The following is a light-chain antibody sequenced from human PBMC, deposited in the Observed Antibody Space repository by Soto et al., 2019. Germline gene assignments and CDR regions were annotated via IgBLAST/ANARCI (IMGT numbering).Light chain of an antibody. Sequence: DIQMTQSPSILSASVGDRVTITCRASQSISHWLAWYQQKPGKAPKLLIYDASISESGVPSRFSGSGSGTQFPITITGLQPDDVATYYCHHCDTYPYTFGPGTTVDFK. CDR3: HHCDTYPYT. J-gene: IGKJ3*01. CDR2: DAS. V-gene: IGKV1-5*01. CDR1: QSISHW.